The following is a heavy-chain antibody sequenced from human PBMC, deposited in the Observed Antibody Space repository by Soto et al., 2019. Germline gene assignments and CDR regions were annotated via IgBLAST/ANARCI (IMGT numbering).Heavy chain of an antibody. CDR3: VRGYRYNTSGYFSDFDY. CDR2: ISSNGETT. CDR1: GFIFSDYE. J-gene: IGHJ4*02. Sequence: GGSLRLSCAPSGFIFSDYEMNWVRQAPGKGLEWVSYISSNGETTYYAESVKGRFTISRDNAKNSLHLQLSSLAAEDTAVYYCVRGYRYNTSGYFSDFDYWGQGALVTVSS. V-gene: IGHV3-48*03. D-gene: IGHD3-22*01.